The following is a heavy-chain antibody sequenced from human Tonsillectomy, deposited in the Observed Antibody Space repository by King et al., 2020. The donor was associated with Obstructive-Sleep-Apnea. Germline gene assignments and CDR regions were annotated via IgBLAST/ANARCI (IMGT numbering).Heavy chain of an antibody. CDR2: IKEDGSQK. CDR3: ARDLDAGNTNWFDP. V-gene: IGHV3-7*01. CDR1: RFSFSTYW. J-gene: IGHJ5*02. D-gene: IGHD4-23*01. Sequence: QLGESGGGLVQPGGSLRLSCAASRFSFSTYWMSCVRQAPGKGLEWVANIKEDGSQKYYVDSVRCRFTLSRDNVKNSLYLQMNSLRVDDTAMYYCARDLDAGNTNWFDPWGQGTLVTASS.